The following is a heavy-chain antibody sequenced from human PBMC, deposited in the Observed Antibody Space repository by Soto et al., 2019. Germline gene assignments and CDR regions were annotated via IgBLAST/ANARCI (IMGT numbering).Heavy chain of an antibody. Sequence: QVQLVQSGAEVKKPGASVKVSCKASGYTFTSYGISWVRQAPGQGLEWMGWISAYNGNTNYAQKLQGRVTMTTDTSTRTAYMELRSGRDDDAAGHYGARVRSAKDYYYDRDVWGQGTTVNVSS. CDR3: ARVRSAKDYYYDRDV. CDR1: GYTFTSYG. CDR2: ISAYNGNT. J-gene: IGHJ6*02. V-gene: IGHV1-18*01. D-gene: IGHD6-25*01.